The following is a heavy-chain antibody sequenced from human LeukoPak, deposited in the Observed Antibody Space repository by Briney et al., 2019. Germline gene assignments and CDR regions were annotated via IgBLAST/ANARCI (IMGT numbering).Heavy chain of an antibody. CDR1: GDSVSSNSAA. CDR3: ARDLGLNYYGSGSYYPYYFDY. V-gene: IGHV6-1*01. CDR2: TYYRSKWYN. J-gene: IGHJ4*02. Sequence: SQTLSLTCAISGDSVSSNSAAWNWIRQSPSRGLEWLGRTYYRSKWYNDYAVSVKSRITINPDTSKNQFSLQLNSVTPEDTAVYYCARDLGLNYYGSGSYYPYYFDYWGQGTLVTVSS. D-gene: IGHD3-10*01.